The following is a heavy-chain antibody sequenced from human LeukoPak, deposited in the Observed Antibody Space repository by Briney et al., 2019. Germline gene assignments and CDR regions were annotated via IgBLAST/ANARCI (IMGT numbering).Heavy chain of an antibody. V-gene: IGHV3-21*01. CDR2: ISSSSSYI. CDR1: GLPSSSYS. J-gene: IGHJ4*02. CDR3: AREDYDFWSGYYSKVNFDY. Sequence: GGPLRLSCPPSGLPSSSYSMNWFRQPPGKGLDGVPSISSSSSYIYYADSVKGRFTISRDNAKNSLYLQMNSLRAEDTAVYYCAREDYDFWSGYYSKVNFDYWGQGTLVTVSS. D-gene: IGHD3-3*01.